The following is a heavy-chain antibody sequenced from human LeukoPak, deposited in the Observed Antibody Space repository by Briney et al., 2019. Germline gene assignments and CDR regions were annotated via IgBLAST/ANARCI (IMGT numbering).Heavy chain of an antibody. CDR1: GGSFSGYN. CDR2: INHSGST. CDR3: ARLIVVVPAASGDMDV. Sequence: SETLSLTCAVYGGSFSGYNWSWIRQPPGKGLEWIGEINHSGSTNYNPSLKSRVTISVDTSKNQFSLKLSSVTTADTAVYYCARLIVVVPAASGDMDVWGKGTTVTVSS. J-gene: IGHJ6*03. V-gene: IGHV4-34*01. D-gene: IGHD2-2*01.